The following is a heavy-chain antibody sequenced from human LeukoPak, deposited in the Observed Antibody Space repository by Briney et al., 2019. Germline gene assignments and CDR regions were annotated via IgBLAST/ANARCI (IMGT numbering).Heavy chain of an antibody. J-gene: IGHJ4*02. V-gene: IGHV1-8*01. CDR3: ARAVGRIY. CDR2: MNPKSGDT. CDR1: GYTFTNYD. Sequence: ASVKVSCKASGYTFTNYDINWVRQATGQGLEWMGWMNPKSGDTGYAQNFQGRVSMTRSTSITTAYMELSSLRSEDTAVYYCARAVGRIYWGQGTLVTVSS.